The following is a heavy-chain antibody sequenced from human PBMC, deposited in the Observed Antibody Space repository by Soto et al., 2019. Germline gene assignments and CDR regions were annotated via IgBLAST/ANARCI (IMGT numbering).Heavy chain of an antibody. D-gene: IGHD3-10*01. V-gene: IGHV1-2*04. CDR3: ARGPSVGELCLLYDY. CDR2: INPNSGGT. CDR1: GYTFTGYY. J-gene: IGHJ4*02. Sequence: GASVKVSCKAAGYTFTGYYMHWVRQAPGQGLEWMGWINPNSGGTNYAQKFQGWVTMTTDTSISTAYMELRSLRSDDTAVYYCARGPSVGELCLLYDYWGQGTLVPGSA.